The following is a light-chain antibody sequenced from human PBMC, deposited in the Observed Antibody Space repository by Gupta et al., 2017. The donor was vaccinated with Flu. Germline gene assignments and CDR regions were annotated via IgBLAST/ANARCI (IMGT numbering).Light chain of an antibody. V-gene: IGKV1-39*01. Sequence: DIQITHSPSSLSASVGDRVTITCRASQSISSYLDWYQQKPGKAPKLLIYAASSVQSGVPSRFRGSGSGTDFTLTISRLQPEDFANYYGQQSYSTPRTFGPGTKVEIK. CDR3: QQSYSTPRT. CDR1: QSISSY. J-gene: IGKJ1*01. CDR2: AAS.